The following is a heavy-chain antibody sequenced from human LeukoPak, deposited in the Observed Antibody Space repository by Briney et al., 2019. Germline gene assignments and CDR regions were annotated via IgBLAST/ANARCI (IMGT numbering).Heavy chain of an antibody. Sequence: VASVKVSCKASGYTFTSYYMHWVRQAPGQGLEWMGWVNPNSGDTNYAQKFQGRVTMTRDTSISTAYMELSRVRSDDTALYYCARFSDSWNYDYWGQGTLVTVSS. CDR3: ARFSDSWNYDY. V-gene: IGHV1-2*02. J-gene: IGHJ4*02. CDR2: VNPNSGDT. D-gene: IGHD1-7*01. CDR1: GYTFTSYY.